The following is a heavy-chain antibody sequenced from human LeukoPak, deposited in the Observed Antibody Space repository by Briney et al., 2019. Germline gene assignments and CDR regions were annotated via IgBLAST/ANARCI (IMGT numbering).Heavy chain of an antibody. CDR2: INPNSAAS. CDR1: GYSFSGHY. D-gene: IGHD3-10*01. V-gene: IGHV1-2*06. Sequence: ASVKVSCKASGYSFSGHYIHWVRQAPGQGLEWMGQINPNSAASHYAQKFQDRVTMTSDTSINMAYMELRSLRSDDTAVYYCARDFYGSRPGAFDYWGQGTLITVPS. CDR3: ARDFYGSRPGAFDY. J-gene: IGHJ4*02.